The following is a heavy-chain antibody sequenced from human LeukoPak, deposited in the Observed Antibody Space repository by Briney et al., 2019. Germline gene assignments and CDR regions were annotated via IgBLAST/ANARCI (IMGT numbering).Heavy chain of an antibody. CDR3: ARWVPFCDY. Sequence: ASVKVSCKATGYIFTSYGINWVRQAPGQGLEWMGWISAHNGNTNYAQKFQGRVTMTTDTSTSTAYMELRSLRSDDTAVYYCARWVPFCDYWGQGTLVTVSS. CDR1: GYIFTSYG. J-gene: IGHJ4*02. D-gene: IGHD3-3*02. V-gene: IGHV1-18*01. CDR2: ISAHNGNT.